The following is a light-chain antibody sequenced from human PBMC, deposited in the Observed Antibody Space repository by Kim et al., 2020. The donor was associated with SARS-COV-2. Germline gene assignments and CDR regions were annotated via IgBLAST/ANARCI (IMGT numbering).Light chain of an antibody. V-gene: IGLV3-9*01. CDR2: RDN. Sequence: SYELTQPLSVSVALGQTARITCKGNNIGSKNVHWYQQKPGQAPVLVIYRDNDRPSGIPERFSGSNSGNTATLTISRAQAGDEADYYCQVWDSSTYVFGTGTQLTVL. CDR1: NIGSKN. J-gene: IGLJ1*01. CDR3: QVWDSSTYV.